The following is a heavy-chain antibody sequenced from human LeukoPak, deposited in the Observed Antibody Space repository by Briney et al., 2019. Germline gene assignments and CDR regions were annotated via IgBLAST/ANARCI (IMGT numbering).Heavy chain of an antibody. CDR3: ARGPYYDSSGYQVY. D-gene: IGHD3-22*01. CDR2: IYYSGST. V-gene: IGHV4-59*01. CDR1: GGSISSYY. Sequence: PSETLSLTCTVSGGSISSYYWSWIRQPPGKGLEWIGYIYYSGSTNFNPSLKSRVTISVDTSKNQFSLRLSSVTAADTAVYYCARGPYYDSSGYQVYWGQGTLVTVSS. J-gene: IGHJ4*02.